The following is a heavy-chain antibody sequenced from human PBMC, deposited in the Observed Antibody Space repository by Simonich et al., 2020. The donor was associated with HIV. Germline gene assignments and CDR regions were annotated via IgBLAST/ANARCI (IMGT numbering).Heavy chain of an antibody. J-gene: IGHJ4*02. V-gene: IGHV4-59*08. Sequence: QVQLQESGPGLVKPSETLSLTCTVSGDTISSYYWSWIRQPPGKGLEWIGPIYYTGITNYNPSLKSRFTISVDTSKNQFSLNLTSVTAADTAVYYCARGLFLSSWAPFHYWGQGTLVTVSS. CDR2: IYYTGIT. CDR1: GDTISSYY. D-gene: IGHD6-13*01. CDR3: ARGLFLSSWAPFHY.